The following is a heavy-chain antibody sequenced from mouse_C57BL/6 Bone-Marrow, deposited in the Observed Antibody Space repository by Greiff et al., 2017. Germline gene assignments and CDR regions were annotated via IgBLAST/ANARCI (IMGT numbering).Heavy chain of an antibody. CDR2: IDPSDSYT. CDR1: GYTFTSYW. J-gene: IGHJ2*01. Sequence: QVQLKESGAELVRPGTSVKLSCKASGYTFTSYWMHWVKQRPGQGLEWIGVIDPSDSYTNYNQKFKGKATLTVDTSSSTAYMQLSSLTSEDSAVYYCAYGNYGGFDYWGQGTTPTVSS. CDR3: AYGNYGGFDY. V-gene: IGHV1-59*01. D-gene: IGHD2-1*01.